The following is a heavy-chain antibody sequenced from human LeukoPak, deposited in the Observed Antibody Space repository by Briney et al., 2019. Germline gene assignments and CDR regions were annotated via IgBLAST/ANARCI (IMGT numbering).Heavy chain of an antibody. Sequence: SETLSLTCTVSGGSIGIYYWNWIRQPAGKGLEWIGRIFTSGIANYNPSLKSRVTMSVDTSKTQSSLTLSSVTAADTAVYYCAREISGTYYNPLGYMDVWGKGTTVTVSS. J-gene: IGHJ6*03. CDR2: IFTSGIA. V-gene: IGHV4-4*07. D-gene: IGHD3-10*01. CDR1: GGSIGIYY. CDR3: AREISGTYYNPLGYMDV.